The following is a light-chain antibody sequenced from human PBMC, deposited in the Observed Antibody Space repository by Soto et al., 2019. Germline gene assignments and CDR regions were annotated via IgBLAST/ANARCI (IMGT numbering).Light chain of an antibody. CDR1: SSDVGSYKF. J-gene: IGLJ2*01. CDR3: CSYAGSSTLV. V-gene: IGLV2-23*01. CDR2: EGS. Sequence: QSALTQPASVSGSPGQSITISCTGTSSDVGSYKFVSWYQQHPVKAPKLMIYEGSKRPSGVSNRFSGSKSGNTASLTISGIQAEDEADYYCCSYAGSSTLVFGGGTQLTVL.